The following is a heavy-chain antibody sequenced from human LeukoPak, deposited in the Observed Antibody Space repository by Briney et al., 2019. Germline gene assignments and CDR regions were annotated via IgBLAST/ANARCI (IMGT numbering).Heavy chain of an antibody. CDR1: GYTFTSYG. CDR2: ISAYNGNT. D-gene: IGHD3-22*01. Sequence: ASVKVSCKASGYTFTSYGISWVRQAPGQGLEWMGWISAYNGNTNYAQKLQGRVTMTTDTSTSTAYMELRSLRSDDTAVYYCARDFDDSSGDPTVAYYYYGTDVWGQGTTVTVSS. J-gene: IGHJ6*02. CDR3: ARDFDDSSGDPTVAYYYYGTDV. V-gene: IGHV1-18*01.